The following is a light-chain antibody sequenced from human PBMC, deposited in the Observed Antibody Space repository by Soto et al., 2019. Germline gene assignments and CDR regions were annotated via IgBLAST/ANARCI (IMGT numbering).Light chain of an antibody. CDR2: DAS. CDR3: QLSVGPSTWS. J-gene: IGKJ1*01. V-gene: IGKV1-5*01. Sequence: DIQMTQSPSTLSAYVGDRVTITCRASQSVTKWLAWYQQRPGQAPKILIWDASTLQRGVPSRLSCSGYGTEFTLSSSSLQPDDFSTGYCQLSVGPSTWSFGQGTKGDI. CDR1: QSVTKW.